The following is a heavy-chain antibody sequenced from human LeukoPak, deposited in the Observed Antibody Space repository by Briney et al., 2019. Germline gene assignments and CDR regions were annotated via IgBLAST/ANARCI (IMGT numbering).Heavy chain of an antibody. J-gene: IGHJ4*02. V-gene: IGHV4-39*01. CDR2: MFYRGST. D-gene: IGHD3-16*01. CDR3: VRQGGWGRVASVIDF. CDR1: GVSISTSTHY. Sequence: SETLSLTCAVSGVSISTSTHYWAWIRQPPGKGLEWIGSMFYRGSTYYNASLKSRVTLSVDTSTNQFSLKLSSVTASDTAVYYCVRQGGWGRVASVIDFWGQGTLVAVSS.